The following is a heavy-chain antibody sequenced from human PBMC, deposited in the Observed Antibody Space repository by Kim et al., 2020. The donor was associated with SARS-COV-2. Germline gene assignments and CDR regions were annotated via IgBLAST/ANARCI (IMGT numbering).Heavy chain of an antibody. V-gene: IGHV1-18*01. CDR2: IGAYNGMS. CDR3: ARGGRGDHFYNGMDV. J-gene: IGHJ6*02. Sequence: ASVKVSCKASGYTFAAYGISWVRQARGQGLQWMGGIGAYNGMSHYGQTFHDRITMTTDISSSTAYLEVRSLRSDDTAIYFCARGGRGDHFYNGMDVWGQGTAVIVSS. D-gene: IGHD2-21*02. CDR1: GYTFAAYG.